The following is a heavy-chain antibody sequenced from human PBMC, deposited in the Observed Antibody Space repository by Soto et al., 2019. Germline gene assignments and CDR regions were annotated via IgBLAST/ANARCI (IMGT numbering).Heavy chain of an antibody. J-gene: IGHJ4*02. CDR2: INHSGST. CDR1: GGSFSGYY. V-gene: IGHV4-34*01. Sequence: QVQLQQWGAGLLKPSETLSLTCAVYGGSFSGYYWSWIRQPPGKGLEWIGEINHSGSTNYNPSLKRRVTISVDTSKNQVSLKLSSVTAADTAVYYCARERGVLLWFGELPALVHWGQGTLITVSS. CDR3: ARERGVLLWFGELPALVH. D-gene: IGHD3-10*01.